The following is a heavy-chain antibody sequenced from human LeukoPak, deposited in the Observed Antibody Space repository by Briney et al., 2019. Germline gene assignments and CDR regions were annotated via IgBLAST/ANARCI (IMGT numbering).Heavy chain of an antibody. CDR3: ARSFRYSGYDYYFDP. D-gene: IGHD5-12*01. Sequence: PSGTLSLTCAVSGDSISSSNWWSWVRQPPGKGLEWIGQIYHSGSTNYNPSLKSRVTISLDKSKNQFSLGLTSVTAADTAVYYCARSFRYSGYDYYFDPWGQGTLVTVSS. CDR1: GDSISSSNW. J-gene: IGHJ5*02. CDR2: IYHSGST. V-gene: IGHV4-4*02.